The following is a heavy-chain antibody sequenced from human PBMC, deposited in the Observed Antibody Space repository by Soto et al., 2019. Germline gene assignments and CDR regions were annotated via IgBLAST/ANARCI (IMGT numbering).Heavy chain of an antibody. CDR2: VYYSGST. Sequence: PSETLSLTCTVSGGSTISGGYYWSWIRQYPGKGLEWIGFVYYSGSTYYNPSLKSRVIISVDTSKKQFSLKLSSVTAADTAVYYCARDAALKWFDPWGQGTLVTVSS. D-gene: IGHD2-15*01. J-gene: IGHJ5*02. CDR3: ARDAALKWFDP. V-gene: IGHV4-31*03. CDR1: GGSTISGGYY.